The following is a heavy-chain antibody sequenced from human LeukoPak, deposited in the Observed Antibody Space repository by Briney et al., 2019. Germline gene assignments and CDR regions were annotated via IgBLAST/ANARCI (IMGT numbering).Heavy chain of an antibody. V-gene: IGHV4-34*01. Sequence: SETLSLTCAVYGGSFSGYYWSWIRQPPGKGLEWIGEINHSGSTNYNPSLKSRVTISVDTSKNQFSLKLSSVTAADTAVYYCARGSPYSSNWSRAPYGMDVWGQGTTVTVSS. CDR1: GGSFSGYY. CDR2: INHSGST. J-gene: IGHJ6*02. D-gene: IGHD6-13*01. CDR3: ARGSPYSSNWSRAPYGMDV.